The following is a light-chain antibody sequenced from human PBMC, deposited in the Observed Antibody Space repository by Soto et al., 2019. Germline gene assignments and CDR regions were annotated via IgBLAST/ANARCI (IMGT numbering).Light chain of an antibody. Sequence: QPVLTQAPSASASLGASVKLTCTLSSGQSTYAIAWHQLQPEKGPRYLMKLNSDGSHNKGDGIPDRFSGSSSGAERYLTISSLQSEDEADYYCQTWGTGIRVFGTGTKVTVL. CDR1: SGQSTYA. CDR2: LNSDGSH. V-gene: IGLV4-69*01. CDR3: QTWGTGIRV. J-gene: IGLJ1*01.